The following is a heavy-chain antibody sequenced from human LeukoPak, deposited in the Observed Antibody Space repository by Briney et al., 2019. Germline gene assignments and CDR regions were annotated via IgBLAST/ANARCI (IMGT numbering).Heavy chain of an antibody. D-gene: IGHD6-13*01. CDR1: GFTFDDYA. Sequence: GGSLRLSCAASGFTFDDYAMHWVRQAPGKGLEWVSGINWNGGSTGYADSVKGRFTISRDNAKNSLYLQMNSLRAEDTALYYCARARIAAALDAFDIWGQGTMVTVSS. J-gene: IGHJ3*02. CDR3: ARARIAAALDAFDI. CDR2: INWNGGST. V-gene: IGHV3-20*04.